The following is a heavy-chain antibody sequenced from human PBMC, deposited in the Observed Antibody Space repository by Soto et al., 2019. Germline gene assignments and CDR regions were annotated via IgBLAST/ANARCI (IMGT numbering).Heavy chain of an antibody. CDR3: VRDIQGHFGTNV. J-gene: IGHJ6*02. V-gene: IGHV3-23*01. CDR2: ISGSGGST. Sequence: GGSLRLSCAASGFTFSSYAMSWVRQAPGKGLEWVSAISGSGGSTYYADSVKGRFTIARDNSRNTLFLHMTSLRYEDTAVYYCVRDIQGHFGTNVWGPGTTVTVSS. CDR1: GFTFSSYA.